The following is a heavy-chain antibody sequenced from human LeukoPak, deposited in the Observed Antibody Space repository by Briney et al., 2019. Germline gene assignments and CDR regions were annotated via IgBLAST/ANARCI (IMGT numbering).Heavy chain of an antibody. CDR1: GYTFTSYD. D-gene: IGHD4-17*01. Sequence: ASVKVSCKASGYTFTSYDINWVRQATGQGLEWMGWMNPNSGNTGYAQKFQGRVTMTRNTSISTAYVELSSLRSEDTAVYYCARGSDDYDLRDNWFDPWGQGTLVTVSS. CDR2: MNPNSGNT. V-gene: IGHV1-8*01. J-gene: IGHJ5*02. CDR3: ARGSDDYDLRDNWFDP.